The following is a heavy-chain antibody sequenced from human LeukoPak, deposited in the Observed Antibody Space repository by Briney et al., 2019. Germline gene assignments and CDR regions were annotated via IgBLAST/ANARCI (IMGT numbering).Heavy chain of an antibody. CDR1: GGSISSSDYY. D-gene: IGHD6-19*01. J-gene: IGHJ4*02. CDR3: AREARFALPVVGSGDY. Sequence: SETLSLTCSVSGGSISSSDYYWGWIRQPPGKGLEWIGTMFYNGATKSNPSLSSRVTMPIDTSKNQFSLKLRSVTAADTAVHYCAREARFALPVVGSGDYWGQGTLVTVSS. V-gene: IGHV4-39*07. CDR2: MFYNGAT.